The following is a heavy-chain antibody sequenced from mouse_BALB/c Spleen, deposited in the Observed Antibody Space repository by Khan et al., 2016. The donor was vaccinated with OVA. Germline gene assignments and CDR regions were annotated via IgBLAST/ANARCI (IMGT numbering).Heavy chain of an antibody. Sequence: EVELVESGGGLVKPGGSLKLSCAASGFTFSRHAMSWVRQTPERRLEWVASIGSGGSTYYPDNVKGRFTISRDNARHILYLQMRSLRSDDSAMYYCARVNGSTGVDYWGQGTTLTVSS. J-gene: IGHJ2*01. CDR3: ARVNGSTGVDY. CDR1: GFTFSRHA. CDR2: IGSGGST. V-gene: IGHV5-6-5*01.